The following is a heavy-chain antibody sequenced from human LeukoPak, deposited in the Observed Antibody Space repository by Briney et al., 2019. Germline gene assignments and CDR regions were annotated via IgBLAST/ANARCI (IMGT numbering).Heavy chain of an antibody. Sequence: SETLSLTCTVSGGSTSSYYWSWIRQPPGKGLEWIGYIYYRGSTNYNPSLKSRVTISVDTSKNQFSLKLSSVTAADTAVYYCARLRRDQYYYYGMDVWGQGTTVTVSS. CDR3: ARLRRDQYYYYGMDV. CDR2: IYYRGST. V-gene: IGHV4-59*08. CDR1: GGSTSSYY. J-gene: IGHJ6*02.